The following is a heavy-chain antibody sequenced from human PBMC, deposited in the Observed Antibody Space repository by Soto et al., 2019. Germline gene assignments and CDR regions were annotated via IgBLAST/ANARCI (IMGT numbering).Heavy chain of an antibody. D-gene: IGHD3-9*01. CDR2: INHSGST. V-gene: IGHV4-34*01. CDR1: GGSISGYY. J-gene: IGHJ6*03. Sequence: SETLSLTCAVYGGSISGYYWSWIRQPPGKGLEWIGEINHSGSTNYNPSLKSRVTISVDTSKNQFSLKLSSVTAADTAVYYCARGRLLEGYFDWLSYHYYYMDVWGKGTTVNVSS. CDR3: ARGRLLEGYFDWLSYHYYYMDV.